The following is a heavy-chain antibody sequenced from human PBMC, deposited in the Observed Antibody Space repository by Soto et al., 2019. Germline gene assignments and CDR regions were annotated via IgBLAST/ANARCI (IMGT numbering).Heavy chain of an antibody. Sequence: SETLSLTCPVSGGSISSFTYYWGWIRQPPGKGLEWIGTAYYNENTYYNPSLKSRVTITVDTAKNQFSLNLRSVTAPDTGMYFCARRERYYGSPGWFDPGGPGTRVTVSS. CDR3: ARRERYYGSPGWFDP. D-gene: IGHD3-10*01. J-gene: IGHJ5*02. CDR2: AYYNENT. CDR1: GGSISSFTYY. V-gene: IGHV4-39*01.